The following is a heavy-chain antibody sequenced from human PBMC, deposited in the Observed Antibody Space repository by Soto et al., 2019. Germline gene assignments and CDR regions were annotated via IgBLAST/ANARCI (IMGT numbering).Heavy chain of an antibody. Sequence: PSETLSLTCTVSGGSIRSGDSYWSWIRQAPGKGLEWIGYIYHSGSTNYNPSLKSRVSISVDKSKNQFSLNLSSVTAADTAVYYCAREIAVAGTPHDYWGQGTQVTVSS. D-gene: IGHD6-19*01. CDR1: GGSIRSGDSY. CDR2: IYHSGST. V-gene: IGHV4-30-2*01. CDR3: AREIAVAGTPHDY. J-gene: IGHJ4*02.